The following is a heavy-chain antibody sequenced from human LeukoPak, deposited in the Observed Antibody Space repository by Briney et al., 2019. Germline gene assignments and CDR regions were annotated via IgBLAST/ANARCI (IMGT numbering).Heavy chain of an antibody. CDR3: ARGIWFGELSTFDY. V-gene: IGHV3-53*01. CDR1: GFTVSSNY. CDR2: IYSGGST. Sequence: GGSLRLSCAASGFTVSSNYMSWVRQAPGKGLEWVSVIYSGGSTYYADSVKGRFTISRDNSKNTLYLQMNSLRAGDTAVYYCARGIWFGELSTFDYWGQGTLVTVSS. D-gene: IGHD3-10*01. J-gene: IGHJ4*02.